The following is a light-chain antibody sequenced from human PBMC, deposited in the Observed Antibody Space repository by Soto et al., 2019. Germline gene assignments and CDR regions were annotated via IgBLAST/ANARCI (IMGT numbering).Light chain of an antibody. Sequence: DIQMTQSPSSLSASVGARVTITCRARQGISNYLAWYQQKPGEAPKLLIYAASTSQSGVPSRFSGSGSGTEFTLSISSLQPEDVTTYYCQQYSSAPYTFGQGTKLEIK. CDR3: QQYSSAPYT. CDR1: QGISNY. J-gene: IGKJ2*01. CDR2: AAS. V-gene: IGKV1-27*01.